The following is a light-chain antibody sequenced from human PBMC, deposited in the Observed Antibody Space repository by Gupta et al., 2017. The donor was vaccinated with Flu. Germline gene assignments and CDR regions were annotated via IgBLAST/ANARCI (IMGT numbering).Light chain of an antibody. CDR2: GAS. J-gene: IGKJ1*01. CDR3: QQGDNSPWT. V-gene: IGKV3-20*01. Sequence: GTLYLSPGERGTRSCRASQSISSSYLAWYQQKPGQTPRLLIFGASTRATGIPDRFSGSGSGTEFTLSISRREPEDFAMYCCQQGDNSPWTFGQGTRLEIK. CDR1: QSISSSY.